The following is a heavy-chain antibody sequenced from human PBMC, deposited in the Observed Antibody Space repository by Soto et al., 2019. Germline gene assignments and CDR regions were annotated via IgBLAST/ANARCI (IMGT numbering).Heavy chain of an antibody. CDR2: ISYDGSNK. J-gene: IGHJ4*02. D-gene: IGHD1-26*01. CDR3: AKAPSRRELHGDY. V-gene: IGHV3-30*18. CDR1: GFTFSSYG. Sequence: GGSLRLSCAASGFTFSSYGMHWVRQAPGKGLEWVAVISYDGSNKYYADSVKGRFTISRDNSKNTLYLQMNSLRAEDTAVYYCAKAPSRRELHGDYWGQGTLVTVSS.